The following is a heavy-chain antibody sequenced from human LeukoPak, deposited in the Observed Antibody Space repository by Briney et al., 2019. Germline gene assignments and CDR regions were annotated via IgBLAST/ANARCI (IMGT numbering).Heavy chain of an antibody. D-gene: IGHD1-26*01. Sequence: SETLSLTCSVSGNSVGSYYWSWIRQPPGKGLEWIGYGDHFGGAIYNPSLKSRVTISIDTSNNQFSLRLTSVTAADTAVYHCARLSDLYNGTYLLDSWSRGTLVTVSS. V-gene: IGHV4-59*08. CDR3: ARLSDLYNGTYLLDS. J-gene: IGHJ4*02. CDR1: GNSVGSYY. CDR2: GDHFGGA.